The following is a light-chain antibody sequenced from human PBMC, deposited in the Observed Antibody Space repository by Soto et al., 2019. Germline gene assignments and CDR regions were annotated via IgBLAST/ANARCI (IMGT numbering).Light chain of an antibody. V-gene: IGLV2-14*01. CDR3: SSYTTSSPHVV. CDR1: TMKVGGYNN. CDR2: DVS. Sequence: QSALTQPASVSGSPGQSITIPSLETTMKVGGYNNVSWYQQNPGKAPKLMIYDVSNRPSGVSNRFSGSKSGNTASLTISGLQAEDEADYYCSSYTTSSPHVVFGGGTKLTVL. J-gene: IGLJ2*01.